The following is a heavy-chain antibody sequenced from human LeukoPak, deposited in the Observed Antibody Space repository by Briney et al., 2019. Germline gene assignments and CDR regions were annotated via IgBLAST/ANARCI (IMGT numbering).Heavy chain of an antibody. Sequence: GGSLRLSCAASGFSFSSYWMHWVRQAPGKGLVWVSRINTDGSSISYADSVKGRFTISRDNAKNTLSLQMNSLRAEDTAVYYCARIPATGTALASWGQETLSPSPQ. CDR1: GFSFSSYW. D-gene: IGHD6-13*01. CDR3: ARIPATGTALAS. V-gene: IGHV3-74*01. CDR2: INTDGSSI. J-gene: IGHJ4*02.